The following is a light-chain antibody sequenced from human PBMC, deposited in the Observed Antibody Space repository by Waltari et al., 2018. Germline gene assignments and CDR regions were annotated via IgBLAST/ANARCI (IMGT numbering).Light chain of an antibody. J-gene: IGLJ2*01. CDR1: KLGRKS. CDR3: QVWDSSSDHPVV. V-gene: IGLV3-21*03. CDR2: DDS. Sequence: SYVLTQPPSVSVAPGKTARITRRGNKLGRKSAHWYQQKPGQAPLLVVYDDSDRPSGIPERFSGSNSGNTATLTISRVEAGDEADYYCQVWDSSSDHPVVFGGGTKLTVL.